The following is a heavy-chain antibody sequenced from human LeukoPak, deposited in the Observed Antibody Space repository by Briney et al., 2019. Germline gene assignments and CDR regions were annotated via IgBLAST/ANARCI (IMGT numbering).Heavy chain of an antibody. CDR1: GGYISSYH. CDR3: ARSVSWGLLVRDDAFDI. J-gene: IGHJ3*02. Sequence: SETLSLTCTVSGGYISSYHWIWIRQPPGKGLEWIGYIHYSGSTNYNPSLKSRVTTSVDTSKKQFSLKLRSVTAADTAVYYCARSVSWGLLVRDDAFDIWGQGTMVTVSS. V-gene: IGHV4-59*08. D-gene: IGHD2-21*01. CDR2: IHYSGST.